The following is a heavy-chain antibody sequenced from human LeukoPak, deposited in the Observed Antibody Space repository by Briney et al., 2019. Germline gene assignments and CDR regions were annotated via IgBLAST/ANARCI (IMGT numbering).Heavy chain of an antibody. D-gene: IGHD6-6*01. V-gene: IGHV4-38-2*01. J-gene: IGHJ6*03. CDR3: ARRSSSSAGYYYYYYYMDV. CDR1: GYSISSGYY. Sequence: SETLSLTCAVSGYSISSGYYWGWIRQPPGKGLEWIGSIYHSGSTYYNPSPKSRVTISVDTSKNQFSLKLSSVTAADTAVYYCARRSSSSAGYYYYYYYMDVWGKGTTVTVSS. CDR2: IYHSGST.